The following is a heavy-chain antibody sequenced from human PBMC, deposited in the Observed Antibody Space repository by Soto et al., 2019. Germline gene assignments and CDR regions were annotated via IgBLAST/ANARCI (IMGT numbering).Heavy chain of an antibody. CDR1: GFSISNYA. CDR3: AYTEYGSTNYHSLLEF. J-gene: IGHJ4*02. CDR2: LSSSGIST. Sequence: GWSLRLSCAASGFSISNYAMTWVRQAPRGGLEWLSTLSSSGISTYYVDSVKGRFTISRDISKNTLYLQMNSLRAEDTAIYYCAYTEYGSTNYHSLLEFWGEGTLVTVSS. V-gene: IGHV3-23*01. D-gene: IGHD3-10*01.